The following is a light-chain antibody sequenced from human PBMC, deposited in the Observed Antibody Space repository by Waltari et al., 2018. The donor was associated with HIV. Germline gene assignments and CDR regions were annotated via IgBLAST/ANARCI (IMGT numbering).Light chain of an antibody. V-gene: IGLV1-40*01. CDR3: QSYDSSLSGPWV. CDR2: GNR. Sequence: QSVLTQPPSVSGAPGQRVTISCTGSSSTIGAGYDVHWYQQLPGTAPKLLIYGNRSRPAGGPDRFSGSKSGTSASLAITGLQAEDEADYYCQSYDSSLSGPWVFGGGTKLTVL. J-gene: IGLJ3*02. CDR1: SSTIGAGYD.